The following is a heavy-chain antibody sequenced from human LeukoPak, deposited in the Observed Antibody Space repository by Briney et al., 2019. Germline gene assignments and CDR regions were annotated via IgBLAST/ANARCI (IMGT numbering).Heavy chain of an antibody. CDR1: GFTFTSSA. CDR2: IVVGSGNT. Sequence: ASVKVSCKASGFTFTSSAMQWVRQARGQRLEWIGWIVVGSGNTNYAQKFQERVTITRDMSTSTAHMELSSLRSEDTAVYYCARGYYYYYYMDVWGKGTTVTVSS. J-gene: IGHJ6*03. CDR3: ARGYYYYYYMDV. V-gene: IGHV1-58*02.